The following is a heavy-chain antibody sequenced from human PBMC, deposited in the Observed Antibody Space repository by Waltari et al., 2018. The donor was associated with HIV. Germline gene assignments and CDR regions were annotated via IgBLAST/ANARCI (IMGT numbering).Heavy chain of an antibody. Sequence: EVQLVESGGGLDQPGRSLRLSCAASGFTFDDYPMHWVRQSPGKGLEWVSGISWNSGITDYGDSVKGRFTISRDNAKNSLYLQMNSLTVEDTAFYYCAKGGSHLTIFEAWFDSWGQGTLVTVSS. CDR1: GFTFDDYP. V-gene: IGHV3-9*01. CDR3: AKGGSHLTIFEAWFDS. D-gene: IGHD3-3*01. CDR2: ISWNSGIT. J-gene: IGHJ5*01.